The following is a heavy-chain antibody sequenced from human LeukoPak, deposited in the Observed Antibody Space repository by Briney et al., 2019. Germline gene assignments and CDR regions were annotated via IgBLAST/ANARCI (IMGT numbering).Heavy chain of an antibody. CDR2: IRATGDTT. D-gene: IGHD6-13*01. CDR1: GFTFSSYS. CDR3: ARGGYTTYFDY. V-gene: IGHV3-23*01. J-gene: IGHJ4*02. Sequence: GGTLRLSCAASGFTFSSYSMTWVRQPPAKGLQWVCSIRATGDTTFYADSVKGRFTIPRDNSKNTLYLQMNSLRAEDTAVYYCARGGYTTYFDYWGQGFLVTVSS.